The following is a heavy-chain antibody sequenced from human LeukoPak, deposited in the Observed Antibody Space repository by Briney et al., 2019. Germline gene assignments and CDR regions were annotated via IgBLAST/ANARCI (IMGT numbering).Heavy chain of an antibody. V-gene: IGHV3-21*01. CDR1: AFTFSDYS. D-gene: IGHD6-13*01. CDR2: ISSGSTYI. CDR3: ARGYRSSWFSSYYIYMDV. Sequence: KSGGSLRLSCAASAFTFSDYSMNWVRQAPGKGLEWVAYISSGSTYIYYADSVKGRFTISRDNAQRSMYLQMNSLRAEDTAVYYCARGYRSSWFSSYYIYMDVWGKGTTVTVSS. J-gene: IGHJ6*03.